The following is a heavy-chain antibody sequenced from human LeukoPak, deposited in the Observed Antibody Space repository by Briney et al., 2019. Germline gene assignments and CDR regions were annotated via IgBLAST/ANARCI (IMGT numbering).Heavy chain of an antibody. CDR2: IYYSGST. V-gene: IGHV4-61*05. CDR1: GGSISSSSYY. Sequence: PSETLSLTCTVSGGSISSSSYYWGWIRQPPGKGLEWIGYIYYSGSTNYNPSLKSRVTISVDTSKNQFSLKLSSVTAADTAVYYCARSGRCSSTSCYKGFDPWGQGTLVTVSS. J-gene: IGHJ5*02. CDR3: ARSGRCSSTSCYKGFDP. D-gene: IGHD2-2*02.